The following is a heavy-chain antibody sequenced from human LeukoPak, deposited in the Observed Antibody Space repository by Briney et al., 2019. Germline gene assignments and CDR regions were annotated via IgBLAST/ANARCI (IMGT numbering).Heavy chain of an antibody. CDR2: ISYDGSNK. J-gene: IGHJ4*02. D-gene: IGHD6-19*01. Sequence: PGGSLRLSCAASGFTFSSYDMHWIRQAPGEGLEWVTLISYDGSNKYYGDSVKGRFTISRDNSKNMLYLQMSSLRAEDTAVYYCAKERPSGAGQEYYFDYWGQGTLVTVSS. CDR3: AKERPSGAGQEYYFDY. V-gene: IGHV3-30*18. CDR1: GFTFSSYD.